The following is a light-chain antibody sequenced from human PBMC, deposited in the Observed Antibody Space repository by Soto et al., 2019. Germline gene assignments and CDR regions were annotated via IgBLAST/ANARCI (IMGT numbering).Light chain of an antibody. Sequence: QSVLTQPPSASGSPGQSVTISCTGTSSDVGGYNYVSWYQQHPGKAPKLMIYEVIKRPSGVPDRFSGSKSGDTASLTVSGLQAEDEAHYYCSSYAGSNNYVLGNGTKVT. CDR2: EVI. CDR1: SSDVGGYNY. V-gene: IGLV2-8*01. CDR3: SSYAGSNNYV. J-gene: IGLJ1*01.